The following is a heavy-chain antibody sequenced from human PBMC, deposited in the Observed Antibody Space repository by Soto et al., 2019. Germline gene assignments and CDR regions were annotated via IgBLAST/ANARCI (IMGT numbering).Heavy chain of an antibody. CDR3: ACDFRDIVVVVAATGYGMDV. Sequence: QVQLVQSGAEVKKPGSSVKVSCKASGGTFSSYAISWVRQAPGQGLEWMGGIIPIFGTANYAQKFQGRVTITADESTSTAYMELSSLRSEDTAVYYCACDFRDIVVVVAATGYGMDVWGQGTTVTVSS. CDR2: IIPIFGTA. V-gene: IGHV1-69*01. CDR1: GGTFSSYA. D-gene: IGHD2-15*01. J-gene: IGHJ6*02.